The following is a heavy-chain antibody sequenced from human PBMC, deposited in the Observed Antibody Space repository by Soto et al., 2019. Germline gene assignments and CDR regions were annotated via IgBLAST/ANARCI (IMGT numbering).Heavy chain of an antibody. CDR1: GVTFSSYA. Sequence: QVQLVQSGAEVKKPGSSVKVSCKASGVTFSSYAISWVRPAPGQGLEWMGGIIPIFGTANYAQKFKGRVRITADESTITAYMELSSLRYEDTAVYYCARVGYSYGYAFDYWGQGTLVTVSS. CDR2: IIPIFGTA. J-gene: IGHJ4*02. CDR3: ARVGYSYGYAFDY. D-gene: IGHD5-18*01. V-gene: IGHV1-69*01.